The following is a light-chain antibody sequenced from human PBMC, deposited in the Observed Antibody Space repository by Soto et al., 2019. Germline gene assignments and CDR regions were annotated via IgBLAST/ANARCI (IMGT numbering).Light chain of an antibody. CDR2: GPS. V-gene: IGKV3-20*01. Sequence: DTVLTQSPCTLSLSPGERATISCRASQSVSSSYLAWYQQKPGQAPRPLIYGPSNRATGIPDRFSGSGSGTDFTLTISRLEPEDFAVYYCQQYGSSPYTFGQGTKLEIK. J-gene: IGKJ2*01. CDR1: QSVSSSY. CDR3: QQYGSSPYT.